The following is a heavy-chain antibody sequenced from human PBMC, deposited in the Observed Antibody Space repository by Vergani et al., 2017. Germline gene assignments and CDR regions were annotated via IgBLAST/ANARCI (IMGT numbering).Heavy chain of an antibody. Sequence: QAQLQESGPRLVKPSQTLSLTCSFSGGSLDIQTWVWIRQPAGEGLEWIGLIDVKGNSNFSPSLESRVTMSADASRGRFSLNLRSVTTSDTAVYYCARQFWVSQGVGAFETWGRGTEVSVSS. CDR3: ARQFWVSQGVGAFET. V-gene: IGHV4-4*07. J-gene: IGHJ3*02. CDR2: IDVKGNS. CDR1: GGSLDIQT. D-gene: IGHD3-16*01.